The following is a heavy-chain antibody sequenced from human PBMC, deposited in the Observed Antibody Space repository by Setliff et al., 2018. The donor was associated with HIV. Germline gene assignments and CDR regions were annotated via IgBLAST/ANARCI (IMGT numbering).Heavy chain of an antibody. CDR1: GGSISSSSYY. CDR2: IYYTGNT. D-gene: IGHD6-13*01. CDR3: AKEARGIPTTGTGY. V-gene: IGHV4-39*02. Sequence: SETLSLTCTVSGGSISSSSYYWGWIRQPPGKGLEWIGTIYYTGNTYYNPSLKSRVTMSVDTSKNQFSLKLSSVTAADTAVYYCAKEARGIPTTGTGYWGQGALVTVSS. J-gene: IGHJ4*02.